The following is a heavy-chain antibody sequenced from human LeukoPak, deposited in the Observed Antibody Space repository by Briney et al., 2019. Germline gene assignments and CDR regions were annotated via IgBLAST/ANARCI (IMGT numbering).Heavy chain of an antibody. D-gene: IGHD3-22*01. Sequence: PGGSLRLSCTVSGFTVSSNSMSWVRQAPGKGLEWVSFIYSDNTHYSDSVKGRFTISRDNSKNTLYLQMNSLRAEDTAVYYCAKDARNPYDTNGYYGFWDYWGQGALVTVSS. V-gene: IGHV3-53*01. CDR2: IYSDNT. J-gene: IGHJ4*02. CDR3: AKDARNPYDTNGYYGFWDY. CDR1: GFTVSSNS.